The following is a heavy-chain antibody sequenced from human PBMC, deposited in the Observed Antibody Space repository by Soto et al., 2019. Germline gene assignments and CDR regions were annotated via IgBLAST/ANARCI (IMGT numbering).Heavy chain of an antibody. J-gene: IGHJ4*02. V-gene: IGHV3-23*01. Sequence: WGALRVSCASSVFTFSSYAMSWVRQAPGKGLEWVSDISASGGRTYYADSVKGRFTISRDNSKNTLYLQMNSLRAEDTAVDYGAKDLVVTPYMAAAGTFDYWGQGTMVTVSS. CDR1: VFTFSSYA. CDR2: ISASGGRT. CDR3: AKDLVVTPYMAAAGTFDY. D-gene: IGHD6-13*01.